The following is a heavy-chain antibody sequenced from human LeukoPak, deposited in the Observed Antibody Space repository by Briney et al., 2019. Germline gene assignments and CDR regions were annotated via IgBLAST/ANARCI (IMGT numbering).Heavy chain of an antibody. CDR2: IRYDGSNK. CDR1: GFTFSSYG. V-gene: IGHV3-30*02. Sequence: AGGSLRLSCAASGFTFSSYGMHWVRQAPGKGLEWVAFIRYDGSNKYYADSVKGRFTISRDNSKNTLYLQMNSLRAEDTAVYYCAKGDYYDSYDAFDIWGQGTMVTVSS. D-gene: IGHD3-22*01. CDR3: AKGDYYDSYDAFDI. J-gene: IGHJ3*02.